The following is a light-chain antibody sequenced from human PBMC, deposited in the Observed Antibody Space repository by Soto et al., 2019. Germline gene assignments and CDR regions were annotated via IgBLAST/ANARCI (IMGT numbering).Light chain of an antibody. V-gene: IGLV1-36*01. Sequence: QSVLTQPPSVSEAPRQRVTISCSGSGSNIGNNAVNWYQQLPGQAPKIVIYYDDLLTSGVSDRFSGSKSGISASLAISDLQSDDEADYYCAAWDDSLNAYVFGPGTKLTVL. CDR1: GSNIGNNA. J-gene: IGLJ1*01. CDR3: AAWDDSLNAYV. CDR2: YDD.